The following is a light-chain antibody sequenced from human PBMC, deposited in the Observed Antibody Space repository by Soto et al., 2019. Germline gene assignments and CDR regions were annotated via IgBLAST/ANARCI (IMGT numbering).Light chain of an antibody. CDR1: SSDVGGYNY. CDR2: DVS. J-gene: IGLJ2*01. V-gene: IGLV2-11*01. Sequence: QSALTQPRSVSGSPGQSVTISCTGTSSDVGGYNYVSWYHQYPGRAPKLMIYDVSKRPSGVPDRFSGSKSGNTASLTISGLQAEDEADYYCCSYGGSYTLLFGGGTQLTVL. CDR3: CSYGGSYTLL.